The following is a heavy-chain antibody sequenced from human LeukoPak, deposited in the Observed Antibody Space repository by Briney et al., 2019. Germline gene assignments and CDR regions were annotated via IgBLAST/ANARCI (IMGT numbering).Heavy chain of an antibody. CDR3: ARGKRRFDY. V-gene: IGHV3-11*01. CDR2: ISSSGFST. Sequence: PGGSLRLPCAASGFNYSDYYMSWIRQAPGKGLEWVSYISSSGFSTYYAGSVKGRFTISRDNARNSLYLQMNSLAPEDTALYYCARGKRRFDYWGQGTLVSVSS. J-gene: IGHJ4*02. CDR1: GFNYSDYY.